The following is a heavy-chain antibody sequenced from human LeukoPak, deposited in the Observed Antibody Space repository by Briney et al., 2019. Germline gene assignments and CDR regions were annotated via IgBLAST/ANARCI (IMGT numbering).Heavy chain of an antibody. CDR3: AKDVITLPVPYAFDI. Sequence: GGSLRLSCAASGFTFSSYSMNWVRQAPGKGLEWVSSISSSSSYIYYADSVKGRFTISRDNAKNSLYLQMNSLRAEDTAVYYCAKDVITLPVPYAFDIWGQGTMVTVSS. CDR1: GFTFSSYS. V-gene: IGHV3-21*01. CDR2: ISSSSSYI. D-gene: IGHD2-2*01. J-gene: IGHJ3*02.